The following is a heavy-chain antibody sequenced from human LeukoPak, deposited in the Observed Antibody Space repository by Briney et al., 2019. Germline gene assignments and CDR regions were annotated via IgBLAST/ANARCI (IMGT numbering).Heavy chain of an antibody. V-gene: IGHV4-34*09. Sequence: SETLSLTCAVYGGSFSGYYWSWIRQPPGKGLEWIGEINHSGSTYYNLSLKSRVTISVDTSKNQFSLKLSSVTAADTAVYYCASRSNYDSSGYRDIWGQGTMVTVSS. D-gene: IGHD3-22*01. J-gene: IGHJ3*02. CDR3: ASRSNYDSSGYRDI. CDR1: GGSFSGYY. CDR2: INHSGST.